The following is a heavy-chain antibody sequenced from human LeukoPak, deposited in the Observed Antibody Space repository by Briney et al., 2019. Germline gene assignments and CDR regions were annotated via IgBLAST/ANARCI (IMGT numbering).Heavy chain of an antibody. D-gene: IGHD6-13*01. Sequence: PGGSLRLSCATSGFTVSSNYMNWVRQAPGKGLEWVSVIHSGDSTYYADSVKGRFTISRDNSKNTLYFQMSSLRAEDTAMYYCARGLAGTFSFDYWGQGVLVTVSS. CDR1: GFTVSSNY. V-gene: IGHV3-66*02. CDR3: ARGLAGTFSFDY. CDR2: IHSGDST. J-gene: IGHJ4*02.